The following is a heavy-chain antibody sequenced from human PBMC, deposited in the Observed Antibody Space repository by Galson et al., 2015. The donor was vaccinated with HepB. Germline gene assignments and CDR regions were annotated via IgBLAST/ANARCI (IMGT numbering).Heavy chain of an antibody. J-gene: IGHJ6*02. CDR3: ARGDSSGWGPGGEYYYYGMDV. V-gene: IGHV3-30*03. Sequence: SLRLSCAASGFTFSSYSMNWVRQAPGKGLEWVAVISYDGSNKYYADSVKGRFTIPRDNSKNTLYLQMNSLRAEDTAVYYCARGDSSGWGPGGEYYYYGMDVWGQGTTVTVSS. D-gene: IGHD6-19*01. CDR2: ISYDGSNK. CDR1: GFTFSSYS.